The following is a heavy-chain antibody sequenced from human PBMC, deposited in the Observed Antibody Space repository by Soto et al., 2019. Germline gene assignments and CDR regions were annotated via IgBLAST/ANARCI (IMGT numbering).Heavy chain of an antibody. Sequence: GGSLRLSCAASGFTFSDFYMTWIRQAPGKGLEWLSYIINTGSTIYYSDSVKGRFTISRDNAKKSLCLQMNTLRAEDTAIYYCARANYGLLTGYSDHWGQGTQVTVSS. CDR1: GFTFSDFY. CDR2: IINTGSTI. J-gene: IGHJ4*02. CDR3: ARANYGLLTGYSDH. D-gene: IGHD3-9*01. V-gene: IGHV3-11*01.